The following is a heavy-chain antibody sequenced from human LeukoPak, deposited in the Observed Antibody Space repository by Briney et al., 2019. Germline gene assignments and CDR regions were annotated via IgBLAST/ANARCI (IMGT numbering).Heavy chain of an antibody. Sequence: GGSLRLSCAVSKFIFTTYTMTWVRQAPGKGLEWVSSVSRGGASTYYADSVKGRFTISRDSSNNTVYLQMRSLRAEDSAVYYCAKDSYGFDVWGQGTTASVSS. CDR3: AKDSYGFDV. CDR2: VSRGGAST. J-gene: IGHJ6*02. V-gene: IGHV3-23*01. CDR1: KFIFTTYT.